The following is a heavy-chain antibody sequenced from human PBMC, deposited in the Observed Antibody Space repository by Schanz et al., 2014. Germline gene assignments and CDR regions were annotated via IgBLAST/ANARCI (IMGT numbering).Heavy chain of an antibody. CDR3: ARDVEGYDGGGGGFDP. V-gene: IGHV3-NL1*01. Sequence: QVQLVESGGGVVQPGRSLRLSCAASGFIFSSYGLHWVRQAPGKGLEWVSTISASGGSTYYADSVKGRFTISRDNSKNTLYLHMNTLRSEDTAVYYCARDVEGYDGGGGGFDPWGQGTLVTVSS. D-gene: IGHD2-21*01. J-gene: IGHJ5*02. CDR2: ISASGGST. CDR1: GFIFSSYG.